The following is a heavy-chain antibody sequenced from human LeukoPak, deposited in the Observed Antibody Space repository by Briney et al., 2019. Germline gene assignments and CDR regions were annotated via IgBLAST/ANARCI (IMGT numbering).Heavy chain of an antibody. V-gene: IGHV3-30*18. CDR1: GFTFSSYG. CDR2: ISYDGSNK. D-gene: IGHD6-19*01. Sequence: GGSLRLSCAASGFTFSSYGMHWVRQAPGKGLEWVAVISYDGSNKYYADSVKGRFTISRDNSKNTLYLQTNSLRAEDTAVYYCAKDPSSGADYWGQGTLVTVSS. J-gene: IGHJ4*02. CDR3: AKDPSSGADY.